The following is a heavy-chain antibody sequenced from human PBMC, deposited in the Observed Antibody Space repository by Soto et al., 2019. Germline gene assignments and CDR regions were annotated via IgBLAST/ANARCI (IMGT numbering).Heavy chain of an antibody. Sequence: EVQLVESGGGLVKPGGSLRLSCAASGFTFSSYNMNWVRQAPGKGLEWVSSISSSSSYIYYADSVKGRFTISRDNAKNSLYLQMNSLRAEDTAVYYCARDRSTTTVTPYYFDYWGQGTLVTVS. CDR2: ISSSSSYI. V-gene: IGHV3-21*01. J-gene: IGHJ4*02. CDR3: ARDRSTTTVTPYYFDY. D-gene: IGHD4-17*01. CDR1: GFTFSSYN.